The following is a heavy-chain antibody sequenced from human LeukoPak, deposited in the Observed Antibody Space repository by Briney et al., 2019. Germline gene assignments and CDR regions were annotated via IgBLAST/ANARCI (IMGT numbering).Heavy chain of an antibody. D-gene: IGHD6-13*01. V-gene: IGHV3-9*03. CDR3: AKGYKPGIAAGWVDY. Sequence: PGGSLRLSCAASGFSFDDYAMHWVRQAPGKGLEWVSGISWNSGSIGYADSVKGRFTISRDNAKNSLYLQMNSLRAEDMALYYCAKGYKPGIAAGWVDYWGQGTLVTVSS. CDR1: GFSFDDYA. J-gene: IGHJ4*02. CDR2: ISWNSGSI.